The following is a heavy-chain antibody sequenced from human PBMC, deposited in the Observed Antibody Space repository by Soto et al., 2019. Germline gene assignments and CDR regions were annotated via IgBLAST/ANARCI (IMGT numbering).Heavy chain of an antibody. V-gene: IGHV1-69*13. CDR1: GGTFSSYA. Sequence: SVKVSCKASGGTFSSYAVSWVRQAPGQGLEWMGGIIPIFGTANYAQKFQGRVTITADESTSTAYMELSSLRSEDTAVYYCARAGTAMVYFDYWGQGTLVTVSS. D-gene: IGHD5-18*01. CDR2: IIPIFGTA. CDR3: ARAGTAMVYFDY. J-gene: IGHJ4*02.